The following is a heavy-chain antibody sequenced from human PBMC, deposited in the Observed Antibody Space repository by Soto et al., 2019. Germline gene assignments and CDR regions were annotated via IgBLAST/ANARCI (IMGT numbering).Heavy chain of an antibody. D-gene: IGHD4-17*01. CDR1: GFTFSRYA. Sequence: EVQLLESGGGLVQPGGSLRLSCAASGFTFSRYAMSWVRQTPGKGLEWVSVISGSGDATVYADSVKGRFATSRDNAKNTVYLQMNSLRAEDTAVYYCAKDGSDTVTFEFWGQGTLVTVSS. V-gene: IGHV3-23*01. CDR3: AKDGSDTVTFEF. J-gene: IGHJ4*02. CDR2: ISGSGDAT.